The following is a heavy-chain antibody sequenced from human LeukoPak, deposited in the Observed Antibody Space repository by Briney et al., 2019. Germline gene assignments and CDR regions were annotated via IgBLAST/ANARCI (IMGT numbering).Heavy chain of an antibody. D-gene: IGHD6-13*01. CDR1: GFTFSEYG. V-gene: IGHV3-9*01. Sequence: GGSLRLSCVGFGFTFSEYGMHWIRQAPGKGLEWVSGIDWNSGSIGYADSVKGRFTISRDNAKNSLYLQMNSLRAEDTALYYCAKGQYSSSWSHFDYWGQGTLVTVSS. CDR3: AKGQYSSSWSHFDY. J-gene: IGHJ4*02. CDR2: IDWNSGSI.